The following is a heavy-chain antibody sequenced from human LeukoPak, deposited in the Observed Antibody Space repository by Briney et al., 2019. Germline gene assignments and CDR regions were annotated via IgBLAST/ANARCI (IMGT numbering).Heavy chain of an antibody. D-gene: IGHD3-22*01. V-gene: IGHV3-20*04. CDR2: INWNGGST. CDR1: GFTFDDYG. CDR3: ARGDYYDSSGYDAFDI. J-gene: IGHJ3*02. Sequence: GGSLRLSCAASGFTFDDYGMSWVRQAPGKGLEWVSGINWNGGSTGYADSVKGRFTISRDNAKNSLYLQMNSLRAGDTALYYCARGDYYDSSGYDAFDIWGQGTMVTVSS.